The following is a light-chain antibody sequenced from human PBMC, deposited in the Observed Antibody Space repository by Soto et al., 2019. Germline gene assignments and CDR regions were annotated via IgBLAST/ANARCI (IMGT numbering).Light chain of an antibody. CDR3: QKRSNWPIT. Sequence: EIVLTHSPGTLSFSPVERATLSCTASQSVSSSYLAWYPQKPGQAPRLLIYGASNRATGIPARFSGSGSGTDFTLTISSLEPEDFAVYYCQKRSNWPITCGQGTRLEIK. J-gene: IGKJ5*01. V-gene: IGKV3D-20*02. CDR2: GAS. CDR1: QSVSSSY.